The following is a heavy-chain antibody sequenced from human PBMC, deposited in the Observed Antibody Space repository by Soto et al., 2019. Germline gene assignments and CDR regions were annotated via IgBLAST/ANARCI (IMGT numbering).Heavy chain of an antibody. D-gene: IGHD5-18*01. CDR2: IRSKAYGGTT. CDR3: TSGGGAMVAEYFQH. V-gene: IGHV3-49*03. CDR1: GFTFGDYA. Sequence: GGSLRLSCTASGFTFGDYAMSWFRQAPGKGLEWVGFIRSKAYGGTTEYAASVKGRFTISRDDSKSIAYLQMNSLKTEDTAVYYCTSGGGAMVAEYFQHWGQGTLVTVSS. J-gene: IGHJ1*01.